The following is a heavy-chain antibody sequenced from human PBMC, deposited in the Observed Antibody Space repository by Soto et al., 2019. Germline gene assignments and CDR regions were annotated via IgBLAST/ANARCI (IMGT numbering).Heavy chain of an antibody. J-gene: IGHJ4*02. CDR1: GFTFSSYG. CDR3: AKDAYYYDSSGYYSDY. CDR2: ISYDGSNK. V-gene: IGHV3-30*18. D-gene: IGHD3-22*01. Sequence: GGSLRLSCAASGFTFSSYGMHWVRQAPGKGPEWVAVISYDGSNKYYADSVKGRFTVSRDNSKNTLYLQMNSLRAEDTAVYYCAKDAYYYDSSGYYSDYWGQGTLVTVSS.